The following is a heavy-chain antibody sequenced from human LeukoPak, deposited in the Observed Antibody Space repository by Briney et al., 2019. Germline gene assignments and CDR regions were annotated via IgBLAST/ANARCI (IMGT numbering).Heavy chain of an antibody. Sequence: GGSLRLSCAASGFTFSSYSMNWVRQAPGKGLEWVSSISSSRSYIYYADSVKGRFTISRDNAKNSLYLQMNSVRAEDTAVYYCARDRVLLFHAFDIWGQGTMVTVSS. CDR3: ARDRVLLFHAFDI. V-gene: IGHV3-21*01. CDR2: ISSSRSYI. CDR1: GFTFSSYS. D-gene: IGHD3-10*01. J-gene: IGHJ3*02.